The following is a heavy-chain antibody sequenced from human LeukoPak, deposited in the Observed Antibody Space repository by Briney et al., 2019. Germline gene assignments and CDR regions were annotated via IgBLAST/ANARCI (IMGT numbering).Heavy chain of an antibody. D-gene: IGHD3-10*01. J-gene: IGHJ4*02. Sequence: PGGSLRLSCAASGFTFSSYWMSWVRQAPGKGLEWVANIKQDGSEKYYVDSVKGRFTISRDNAKNSLYLQMNSLRAEDTAVYYCARESPDLYGSGAFDYWGQGTLVTVSS. CDR2: IKQDGSEK. V-gene: IGHV3-7*01. CDR1: GFTFSSYW. CDR3: ARESPDLYGSGAFDY.